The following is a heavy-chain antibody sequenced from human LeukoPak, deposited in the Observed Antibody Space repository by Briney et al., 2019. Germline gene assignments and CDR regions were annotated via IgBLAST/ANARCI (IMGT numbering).Heavy chain of an antibody. CDR2: IYTSGST. Sequence: PSETLSLTCTVSGGSISSGSYYWSWIRQPAGKGLEWIGRIYTSGSTNYNPSLNSRVTISVDTSKNQFSLKLSSVTAADTAVYYCAREESSGWYMGSFDYWGQGTLVTVSS. CDR1: GGSISSGSYY. V-gene: IGHV4-61*02. D-gene: IGHD6-19*01. J-gene: IGHJ4*02. CDR3: AREESSGWYMGSFDY.